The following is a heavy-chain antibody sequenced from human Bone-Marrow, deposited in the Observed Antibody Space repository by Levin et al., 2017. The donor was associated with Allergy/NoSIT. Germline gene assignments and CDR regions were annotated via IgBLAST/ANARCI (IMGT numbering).Heavy chain of an antibody. Sequence: RSQTLSLPCAVYGGSFRGYYWSWIRQPPGKGLEWIGEINHSGSTNYNPSLKSRVTISVDTSKNQFSLKLSSVTAADTAVYYCARRSYDSSVGYFDYWGQGTLVTVSS. CDR3: ARRSYDSSVGYFDY. CDR2: INHSGST. V-gene: IGHV4-34*01. CDR1: GGSFRGYY. D-gene: IGHD3-22*01. J-gene: IGHJ4*02.